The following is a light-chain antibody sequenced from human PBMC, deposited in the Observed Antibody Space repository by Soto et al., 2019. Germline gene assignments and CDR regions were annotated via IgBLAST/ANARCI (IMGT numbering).Light chain of an antibody. V-gene: IGKV3-20*01. CDR2: GAS. CDR1: QSISSSF. Sequence: IVLTQSPVTLSLSPGESATLSCRASQSISSSFLAWYQQKPGQAPRLLIYGASSRATGIPDRFSGSGSGTDFTLTISRLEPEDFAVYHCQQYDTSPWTFGQGTKVDIK. CDR3: QQYDTSPWT. J-gene: IGKJ1*01.